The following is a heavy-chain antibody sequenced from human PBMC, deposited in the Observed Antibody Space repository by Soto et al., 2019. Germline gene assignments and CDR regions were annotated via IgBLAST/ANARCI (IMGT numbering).Heavy chain of an antibody. D-gene: IGHD2-2*01. Sequence: EVQLVESGGGLVKPGGSLRLSCAASGFTFSSYSMNWVRQAPGKGLEWVSSISSSSSYIYYADSVKGRFTISRDNAKNPLYLQMNSLRAEDTAVYYCASDVVVVPAAIHWFDPWGQGTLVTVSS. V-gene: IGHV3-21*01. CDR1: GFTFSSYS. J-gene: IGHJ5*02. CDR2: ISSSSSYI. CDR3: ASDVVVVPAAIHWFDP.